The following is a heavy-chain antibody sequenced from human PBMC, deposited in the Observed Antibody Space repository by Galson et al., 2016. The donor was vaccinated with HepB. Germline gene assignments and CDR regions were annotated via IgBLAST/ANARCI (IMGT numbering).Heavy chain of an antibody. J-gene: IGHJ4*02. D-gene: IGHD1-26*01. CDR3: SRHSGSRHTIDY. CDR2: ISGDGSST. CDR1: GFTFSSYW. V-gene: IGHV3-74*01. Sequence: SLRLSCAASGFTFSSYWMHWVRQAPGKGLVWVSCISGDGSSTSYADSVKGRFTISRDNAKNTVYLRMNRLRAEDTAVYYCSRHSGSRHTIDYWGQGTLVTVSS.